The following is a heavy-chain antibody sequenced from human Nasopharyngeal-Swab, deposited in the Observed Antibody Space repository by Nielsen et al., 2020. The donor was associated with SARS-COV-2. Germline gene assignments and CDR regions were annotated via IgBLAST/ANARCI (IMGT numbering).Heavy chain of an antibody. J-gene: IGHJ5*02. D-gene: IGHD3-3*01. Sequence: ASVKVSCKASGGTFSSYAISWVRQAPGQRLEWMGWINAGNGNTKYSQKFQGRVTITRDTSASTAYMELSSLRSEDTAVYYCARDSGTTPYDFWSGYPYNWFDPWGQGTLVTVSS. CDR1: GGTFSSYA. CDR3: ARDSGTTPYDFWSGYPYNWFDP. CDR2: INAGNGNT. V-gene: IGHV1-3*01.